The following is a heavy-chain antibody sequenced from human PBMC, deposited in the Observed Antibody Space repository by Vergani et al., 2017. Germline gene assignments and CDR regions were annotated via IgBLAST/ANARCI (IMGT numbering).Heavy chain of an antibody. CDR2: IWYDGINK. Sequence: QVQLVESGGGVVRPGRSLRLSCAASGFTFRSYGRHWFRQAPGTGLERVAVIWYDGINKYYADSVKGRFTFSKDNSKNTLYLQMNSLRAEDTAVYYCARVGYYDFWSGYYPTGYYYYDYMDGWSKGTTVTVSS. J-gene: IGHJ6*03. V-gene: IGHV3-33*01. CDR1: GFTFRSYG. D-gene: IGHD3-3*01. CDR3: ARVGYYDFWSGYYPTGYYYYDYMDG.